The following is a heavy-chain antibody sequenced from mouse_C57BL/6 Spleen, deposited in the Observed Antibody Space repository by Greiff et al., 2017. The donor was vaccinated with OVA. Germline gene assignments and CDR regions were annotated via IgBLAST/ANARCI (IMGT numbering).Heavy chain of an antibody. CDR3: ARPLITTAVAQGY. J-gene: IGHJ2*01. CDR2: LSYDGSN. Sequence: EVQLVESGPGLVKPSPSLSLTCSVTGYSITSGYYWNWIRQFPGNKLEWMGYLSYDGSNNYNPSLKNRISITRDTSKNQFFLKLNSVTTEDTATYYCARPLITTAVAQGYWGQGTTLTVSS. D-gene: IGHD1-1*01. CDR1: GYSITSGYY. V-gene: IGHV3-6*01.